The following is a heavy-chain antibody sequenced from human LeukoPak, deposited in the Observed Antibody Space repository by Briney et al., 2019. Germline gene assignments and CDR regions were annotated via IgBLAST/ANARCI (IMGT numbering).Heavy chain of an antibody. J-gene: IGHJ4*02. CDR1: GFTFSSYA. D-gene: IGHD3-9*01. CDR2: ISGSGGSA. V-gene: IGHV3-23*01. Sequence: QTGGSLRLSCPASGFTFSSYAMSWVRQAPGKGLEWVSSISGSGGSAYYADSVKGRFTISRDNSKNTLYLQMNSLRAEDTAVYYCAKDLRLGDILTGYGGYYFDSWGQGTLVTVSS. CDR3: AKDLRLGDILTGYGGYYFDS.